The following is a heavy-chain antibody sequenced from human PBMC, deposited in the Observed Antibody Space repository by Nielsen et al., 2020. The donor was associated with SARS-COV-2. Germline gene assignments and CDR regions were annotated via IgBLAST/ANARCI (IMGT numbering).Heavy chain of an antibody. J-gene: IGHJ4*02. Sequence: GGSLRLSCAASGFTFDDYGMSWVRQAPGKGLEWVSGINWNGGSTGYADSVKGRFTISRDNSKNTLYLQMNSLRAEDTAVYYYAKDSYGSGSYYIWGQGTLVTVSS. CDR1: GFTFDDYG. CDR3: AKDSYGSGSYYI. D-gene: IGHD3-10*01. CDR2: INWNGGST. V-gene: IGHV3-20*04.